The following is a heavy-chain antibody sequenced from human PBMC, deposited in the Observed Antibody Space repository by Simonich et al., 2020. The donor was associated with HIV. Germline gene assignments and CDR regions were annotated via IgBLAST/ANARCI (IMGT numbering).Heavy chain of an antibody. CDR2: ISAYNGNT. V-gene: IGHV1-18*01. J-gene: IGHJ4*02. CDR3: ARDISMTWGVRAGLKFDY. D-gene: IGHD3-10*01. Sequence: ISAYNGNTNYAQNLQDRVTMTTDTSTSTAYMELRSLRSDDTAMYYCARDISMTWGVRAGLKFDYWGQGTLVTVSS.